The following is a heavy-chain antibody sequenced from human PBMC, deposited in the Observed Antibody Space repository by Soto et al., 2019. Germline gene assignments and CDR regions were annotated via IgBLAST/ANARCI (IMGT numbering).Heavy chain of an antibody. V-gene: IGHV3-74*01. D-gene: IGHD6-19*01. CDR3: ASPYMYSSGLYFYGMDV. Sequence: EVQLVESGGGLVQPGGSLRLSCAASGFTFSSYWMHWVRQAPGKGLVWVSRINSDGSSTSYADSVKGRFTISRDNAKNPVYLQINSLRAEDTAVYYCASPYMYSSGLYFYGMDVWGQGTTVTVSS. J-gene: IGHJ6*02. CDR1: GFTFSSYW. CDR2: INSDGSST.